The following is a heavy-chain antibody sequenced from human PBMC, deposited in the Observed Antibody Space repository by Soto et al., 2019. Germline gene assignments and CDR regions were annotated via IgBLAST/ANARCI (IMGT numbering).Heavy chain of an antibody. D-gene: IGHD6-13*01. CDR3: AKVPKQLVRDNYYYYGMDV. Sequence: GGSLRLSCAASGFTFSSYAMSWVRQAPGKGLEWVSAISGSGGSTYYADSVKGRFTISRDNSKNTLYLQMNRLRAEDTAVYYCAKVPKQLVRDNYYYYGMDVWGQGTTVTVSS. CDR2: ISGSGGST. CDR1: GFTFSSYA. J-gene: IGHJ6*02. V-gene: IGHV3-23*01.